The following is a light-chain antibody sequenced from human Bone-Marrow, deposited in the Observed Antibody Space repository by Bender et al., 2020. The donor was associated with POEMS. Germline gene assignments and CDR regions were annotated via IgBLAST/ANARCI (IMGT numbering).Light chain of an antibody. CDR3: SSYAGTNNYV. Sequence: QSALTQPASVSGSPGQSITISCTGANSDIATYNYVSWYQQHPGKAPKLLIYEVSKRPSGVPDRLSGSKSGNTASLTVSGLQAEDEADYFCSSYAGTNNYVFGTGTQVTVL. V-gene: IGLV2-8*01. J-gene: IGLJ1*01. CDR1: NSDIATYNY. CDR2: EVS.